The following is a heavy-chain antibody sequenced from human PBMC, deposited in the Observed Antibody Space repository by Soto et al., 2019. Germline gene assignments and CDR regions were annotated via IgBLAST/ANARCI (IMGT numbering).Heavy chain of an antibody. Sequence: SVKVSCKASGGTFSSYAISWVRQAPGQGLEWMGGIIPIFGTANYAQKFQGRVTITADESTSTAYMELSSLRSEDTAVYYCASGIAVAGESLYWGQGTLATVSS. CDR2: IIPIFGTA. V-gene: IGHV1-69*13. J-gene: IGHJ4*02. D-gene: IGHD6-19*01. CDR3: ASGIAVAGESLY. CDR1: GGTFSSYA.